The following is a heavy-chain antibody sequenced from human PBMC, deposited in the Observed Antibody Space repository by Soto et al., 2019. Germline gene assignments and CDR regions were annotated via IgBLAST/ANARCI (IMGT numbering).Heavy chain of an antibody. Sequence: GASVKVSCKASGGTFSSYTISWVRQAPGQGLGWMGRIIPILGIANYAQKFQGRVTITADKSTSTAYMELSSLRSEDTAVYYCATYRVWYDILTGLNTLWFDPWGQGTLVTVSS. CDR1: GGTFSSYT. D-gene: IGHD3-9*01. CDR3: ATYRVWYDILTGLNTLWFDP. J-gene: IGHJ5*02. V-gene: IGHV1-69*02. CDR2: IIPILGIA.